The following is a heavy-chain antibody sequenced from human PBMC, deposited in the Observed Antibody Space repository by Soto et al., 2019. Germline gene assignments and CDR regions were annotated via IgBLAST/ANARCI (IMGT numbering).Heavy chain of an antibody. V-gene: IGHV1-46*01. J-gene: IGHJ5*02. D-gene: IGHD2-2*01. CDR1: GYTFVRYY. CDR2: INPDDGST. Sequence: QVQLVQSGAEVKKPGASVKVSCKASGYTFVRYYMLWVRQAPGQGLEWMGIINPDDGSTTYAQKFQGRVTMTREKSTSTVYMELTSLRSEDKAAYYCARGLPSSYRLGWFDPWGQGTLVTVSS. CDR3: ARGLPSSYRLGWFDP.